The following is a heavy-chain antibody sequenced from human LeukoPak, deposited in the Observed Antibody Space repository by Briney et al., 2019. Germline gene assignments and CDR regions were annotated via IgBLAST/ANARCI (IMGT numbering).Heavy chain of an antibody. CDR1: RFTFSSYA. CDR2: ISNNGGYT. J-gene: IGHJ4*02. V-gene: IGHV3-23*01. CDR3: AKQLGYCSDGSCYFPY. Sequence: PGGSLRLSCAASRFTFSSYAMSWVRQAPGKGLEWVSPISNNGGYTYYADSVQGRFTISRDNSKSTLCLQMNSLRAEDTAVYYCAKQLGYCSDGSCYFPYWGQGTLVTVSS. D-gene: IGHD2-15*01.